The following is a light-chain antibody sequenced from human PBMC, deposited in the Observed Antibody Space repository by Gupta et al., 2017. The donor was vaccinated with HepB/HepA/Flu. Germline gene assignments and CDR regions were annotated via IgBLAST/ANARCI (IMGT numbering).Light chain of an antibody. Sequence: DIQMTQSPSTLSASLGDSVTITCRASQSISTLLAWFQQKPGRAPNLLIYGASTLERGIPSRFSGSGSGTDFTLSISGLQPDDFATYYCQEYSGSSWTFGQGTKVEI. J-gene: IGKJ1*01. CDR1: QSISTL. CDR3: QEYSGSSWT. CDR2: GAS. V-gene: IGKV1-5*03.